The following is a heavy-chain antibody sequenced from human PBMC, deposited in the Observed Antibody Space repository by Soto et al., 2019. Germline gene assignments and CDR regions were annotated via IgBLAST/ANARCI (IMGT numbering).Heavy chain of an antibody. CDR2: IWYDGSNK. CDR1: GFTFSSYG. CDR3: ARDGPLAVAGNYYYGMDV. V-gene: IGHV3-33*01. J-gene: IGHJ6*02. D-gene: IGHD6-19*01. Sequence: HPVGSLRLSCAASGFTFSSYGMHWVRQAPGKGLEWVAVIWYDGSNKYYADSVKGRFTISRDNSKNTLYLQMNSLRAEDTAVYYCARDGPLAVAGNYYYGMDVWGQGTTVTVSS.